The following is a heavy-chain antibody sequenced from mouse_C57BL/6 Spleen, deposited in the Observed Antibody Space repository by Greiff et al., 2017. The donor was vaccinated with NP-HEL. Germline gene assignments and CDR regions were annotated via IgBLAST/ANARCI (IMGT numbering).Heavy chain of an antibody. CDR2: IYPGDGDT. CDR1: GYAFSSSW. CDR3: ARYYCSAWFAY. Sequence: VQLQQSGPELVKPGASVKISCKASGYAFSSSWMNWVKQRPGKGLEWIGRIYPGDGDTNYNGKFKGKATLTADKSSSTAYMQLSSLTSEDSAVYFCARYYCSAWFAYWGQGTLVTVSA. V-gene: IGHV1-82*01. J-gene: IGHJ3*01. D-gene: IGHD1-1*01.